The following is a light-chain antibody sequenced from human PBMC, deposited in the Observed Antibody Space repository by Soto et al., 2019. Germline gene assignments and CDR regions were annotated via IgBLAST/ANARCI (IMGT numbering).Light chain of an antibody. CDR3: ATWDDSLNGLI. V-gene: IGLV1-44*01. J-gene: IGLJ2*01. CDR2: SNN. CDR1: SSNIKTNG. Sequence: QSVLTQPPSASGTPGQRVTISCSGGSSNIKTNGVSWYQQVPGAAPKLLIYSNNQRPSGAPDRFTGSKSGTSASLAIAGLQSEDEATYPCATWDDSLNGLIFGGGTKLTVL.